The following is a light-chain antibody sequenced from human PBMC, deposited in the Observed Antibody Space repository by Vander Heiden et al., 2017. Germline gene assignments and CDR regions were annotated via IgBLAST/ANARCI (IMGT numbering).Light chain of an antibody. CDR1: KLGDKY. CDR3: QAWDSGTVV. CDR2: QDT. V-gene: IGLV3-1*01. J-gene: IGLJ2*01. Sequence: SIICSGDKLGDKYVCWYQQKPGQSPVLVIYQDTKRPSGIHERFSGSNSGNTATLTISGTQSMDEADYYCQAWDSGTVVFGGGTKVTVL.